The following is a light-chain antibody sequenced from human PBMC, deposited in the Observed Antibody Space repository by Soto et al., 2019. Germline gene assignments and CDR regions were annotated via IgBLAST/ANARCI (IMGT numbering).Light chain of an antibody. V-gene: IGKV3-11*02. CDR3: QQRSVWPPLN. CDR1: ATVGSN. CDR2: DAS. Sequence: VLTQSPDTLSLSPGERATLSCRATATVGSNLAWFQQKPGQTPRLLIYDASTSVTGIPARFRGSGYGRAVTRTISSLEPEDFAVYYCQQRSVWPPLNFGGGTKVEIK. J-gene: IGKJ4*01.